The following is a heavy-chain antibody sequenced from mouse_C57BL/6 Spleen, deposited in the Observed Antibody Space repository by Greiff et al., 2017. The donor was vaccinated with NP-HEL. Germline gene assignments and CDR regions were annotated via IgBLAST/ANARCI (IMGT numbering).Heavy chain of an antibody. CDR2: IDPSDSYT. J-gene: IGHJ3*01. CDR3: ARPTGAY. CDR1: GYTFTSYW. V-gene: IGHV1-69*01. Sequence: QVQLQQPGAELVMPGASVKLSCKASGYTFTSYWMHWVKQRPGQGLEWIGEIDPSDSYTNYNQKFKGKSTLTVDKSSSTADMQLSSLTSEDSAVYYCARPTGAYWGQGTLVTVSA. D-gene: IGHD1-1*01.